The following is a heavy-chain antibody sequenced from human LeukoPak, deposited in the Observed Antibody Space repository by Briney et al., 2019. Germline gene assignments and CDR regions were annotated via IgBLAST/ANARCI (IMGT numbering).Heavy chain of an antibody. V-gene: IGHV3-7*01. CDR2: MKQDGSEK. CDR1: GFTFSSYW. Sequence: GGSLQLSCAASGFTFSSYWMTWVRQAPGKGLEWVANMKQDGSEKYYVDSVKGRFTISRDNSKNSLYLQMNSLRAEDTAVYYCARDRCHGDCYYFDSWGQGTLVTVSS. CDR3: ARDRCHGDCYYFDS. J-gene: IGHJ4*02. D-gene: IGHD2-21*02.